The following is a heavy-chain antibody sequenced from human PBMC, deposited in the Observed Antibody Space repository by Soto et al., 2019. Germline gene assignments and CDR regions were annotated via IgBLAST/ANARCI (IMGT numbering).Heavy chain of an antibody. CDR1: ERTFSSYA. D-gene: IGHD2-15*01. J-gene: IGHJ5*02. V-gene: IGHV1-69*01. CDR3: ARGQYCSGGSCYSP. Sequence: QVQLVQSGAEVKKPGSSVKVSCKASERTFSSYAISWVRQAPGQGLEWMGGSITIFGTANYAQKFQGRVTITADDSTSTAYMELSSLRSEDTAVYYCARGQYCSGGSCYSPWGQRTLVTVSS. CDR2: SITIFGTA.